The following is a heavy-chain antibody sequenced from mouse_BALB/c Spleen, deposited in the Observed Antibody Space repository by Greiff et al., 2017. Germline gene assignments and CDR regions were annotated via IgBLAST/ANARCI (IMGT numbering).Heavy chain of an antibody. CDR1: GYTFTDYA. V-gene: IGHV1S137*01. D-gene: IGHD2-1*01. CDR2: ISTYYGDA. J-gene: IGHJ2*01. CDR3: ARGYGNYYFDY. Sequence: QVQLQQSGAELVRPGVSVKISCKGSGYTFTDYAMHWVKQSHAKSLEWIGVISTYYGDASYNQKFKGKATMTVDKSSSTAYMELARLTSEDSAIYYCARGYGNYYFDYWGQGTTLTVSS.